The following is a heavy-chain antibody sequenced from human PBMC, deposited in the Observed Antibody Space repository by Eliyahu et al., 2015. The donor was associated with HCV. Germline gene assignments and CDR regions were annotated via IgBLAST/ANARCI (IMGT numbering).Heavy chain of an antibody. CDR3: TTSWAVRRYFDY. CDR2: LKSITDGGTT. V-gene: IGHV3-15*01. CDR1: GFTFTNAW. Sequence: EVQLVESGGGLVKPGGSLRLSCAASGFTFTNAWINWVRQAPGKGLXWVGRLKSITDGGTTDYAAPVKGRFTISRDDSKNTLYLQMNSLKTEDTAVYYCTTSWAVRRYFDYWGQGTLVTVSS. J-gene: IGHJ4*02. D-gene: IGHD7-27*01.